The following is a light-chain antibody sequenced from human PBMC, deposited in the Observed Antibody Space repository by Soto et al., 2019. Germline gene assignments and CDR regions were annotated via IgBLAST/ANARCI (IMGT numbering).Light chain of an antibody. J-gene: IGKJ5*01. CDR1: QSVSSY. CDR2: DAS. V-gene: IGKV3-11*01. CDR3: QQRSKWSPWFT. Sequence: EIVLTQSPATLSLSPGERATLSCRASQSVSSYLAWYQQKPGQAPRLLIYDASNRATGIPARFGGCGSGSNFTFSISSLSPEVFSVYYCQQRSKWSPWFTSGQGTQLQMK.